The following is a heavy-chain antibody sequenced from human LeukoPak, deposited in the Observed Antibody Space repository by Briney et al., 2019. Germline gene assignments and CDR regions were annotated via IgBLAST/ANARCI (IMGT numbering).Heavy chain of an antibody. CDR2: IKQVGSDK. J-gene: IGHJ4*02. D-gene: IGHD5-18*01. CDR3: VRAGYSYGFDY. V-gene: IGHV3-7*04. CDR1: GFTFSTFW. Sequence: PGGSLRLSCAASGFTFSTFWMTWVRLAPGKGLEWVANIKQVGSDKYYVDSLKGRFTISRDNAKNSLYLQMDSLRAEDTAAYYCVRAGYSYGFDYWGQGALVTVSS.